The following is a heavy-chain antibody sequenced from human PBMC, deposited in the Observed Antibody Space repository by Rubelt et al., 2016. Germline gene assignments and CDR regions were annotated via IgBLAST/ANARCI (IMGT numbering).Heavy chain of an antibody. CDR1: GFTFSSYA. CDR2: ISGSGGST. D-gene: IGHD2-2*01. CDR3: AKDGYPLPPGGMDV. Sequence: GGGVVQPGGSLRPSCAASGFTFSSYAMSWVRQAPGKGLAWVSAISGSGGSTYYADSVKGRFTISRDNSKNTLYLQMNSLRAEDTAVYYCAKDGYPLPPGGMDVWGQGTTVTVS. J-gene: IGHJ6*02. V-gene: IGHV3-23*01.